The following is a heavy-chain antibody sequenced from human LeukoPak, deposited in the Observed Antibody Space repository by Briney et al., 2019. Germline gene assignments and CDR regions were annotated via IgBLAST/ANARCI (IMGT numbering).Heavy chain of an antibody. CDR1: GYTFGTHW. D-gene: IGHD1-26*01. J-gene: IGHJ3*02. CDR3: AIQGELLAFDI. V-gene: IGHV1-46*01. CDR2: INPSGDVR. Sequence: GASVKVSCKASGYTFGTHWMHWVRQAPGQGLEWMGIINPSGDVRLYARKFQGRVTVTRDMSTRTVYMELSDLRPEDTAVYYCAIQGELLAFDIWGQGTMVTVSS.